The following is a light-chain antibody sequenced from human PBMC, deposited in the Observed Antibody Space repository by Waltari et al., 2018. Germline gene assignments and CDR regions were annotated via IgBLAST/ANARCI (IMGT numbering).Light chain of an antibody. Sequence: EIVMTRSPDTLSVSPGERATLSCRASQNIGNNLAWYQQKPGQAPRLLIYGASSTAIGIPDRFSGSGSGTEFTLTISSLQSEDFAVYLCHQYNSWPPYTFGQGTKLEIK. CDR3: HQYNSWPPYT. CDR1: QNIGNN. V-gene: IGKV3-15*01. CDR2: GAS. J-gene: IGKJ2*01.